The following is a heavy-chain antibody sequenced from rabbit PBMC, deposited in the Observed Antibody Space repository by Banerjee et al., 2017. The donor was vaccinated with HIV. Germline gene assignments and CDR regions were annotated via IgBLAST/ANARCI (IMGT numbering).Heavy chain of an antibody. D-gene: IGHD2-1*01. V-gene: IGHV1S47*01. J-gene: IGHJ4*01. CDR1: GIDFSSYG. CDR2: IYPDYGST. Sequence: QEQLVESGGGLVTLGGSLKLSCKASGIDFSSYGISWVRQAPGKGLEWIAYIYPDYGSTDYASWVNGRFTISLDNAQNTVFLQMTSLTAADTATYFCARIRDDYGDRYFNLWGPGTLVTVS. CDR3: ARIRDDYGDRYFNL.